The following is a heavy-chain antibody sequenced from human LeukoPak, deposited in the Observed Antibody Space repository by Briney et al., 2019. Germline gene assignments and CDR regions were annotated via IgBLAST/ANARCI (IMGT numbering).Heavy chain of an antibody. CDR1: GGSFSTYY. CDR3: ARGNYVYYYGMDV. J-gene: IGHJ6*02. Sequence: SETLSLTCTVSGGSFSTYYWSWIRQPPGKGLEWIGYIYYSGSTNYNPSLKSRVTISLDTAKNQFSLKLSSVTAADTAVYYCARGNYVYYYGMDVWGQGTTVTVSS. CDR2: IYYSGST. D-gene: IGHD4-11*01. V-gene: IGHV4-59*01.